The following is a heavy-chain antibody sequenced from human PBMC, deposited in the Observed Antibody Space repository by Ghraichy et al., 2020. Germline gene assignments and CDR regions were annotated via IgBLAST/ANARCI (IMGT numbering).Heavy chain of an antibody. D-gene: IGHD6-13*01. CDR1: GFTFSSYA. V-gene: IGHV3-23*01. Sequence: GESLNISCAASGFTFSSYAMSWVRQAPGKGLEWVSAISGSGGSTYYADSVKGRFTISRDNSKNTLYLQMNSLRAEDTAVYYCAKEGYSSRSTDWYFDLWGRGTLVTVSS. CDR3: AKEGYSSRSTDWYFDL. CDR2: ISGSGGST. J-gene: IGHJ2*01.